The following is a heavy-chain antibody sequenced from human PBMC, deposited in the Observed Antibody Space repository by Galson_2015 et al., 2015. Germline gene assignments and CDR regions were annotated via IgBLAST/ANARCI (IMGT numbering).Heavy chain of an antibody. V-gene: IGHV1-69*13. CDR1: GGTFSSYA. Sequence: SVKVSCKASGGTFSSYAISWVRQAPGQGLEWMGGIIPIFGTANYAQKFQGRVTITADESTSTAYMELSSLRSEDTAVYYCARDDPVVPAAIPRYYYYGMDVWGQGTTVTVSS. CDR3: ARDDPVVPAAIPRYYYYGMDV. D-gene: IGHD2-2*01. CDR2: IIPIFGTA. J-gene: IGHJ6*02.